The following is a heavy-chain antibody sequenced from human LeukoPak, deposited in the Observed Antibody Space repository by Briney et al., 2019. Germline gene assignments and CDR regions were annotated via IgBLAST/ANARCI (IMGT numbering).Heavy chain of an antibody. V-gene: IGHV1-69*06. J-gene: IGHJ6*03. Sequence: SVKVSCKASGDTFSSYAISWVRQAPGQGLECMGGIIPMFGTTHYAEKFQGRLTITADKSTSTVYMELSSLTSEDTALYYCARGKPYGSGSYYKGFYFYYYMDVWGKGTTVTVSS. CDR3: ARGKPYGSGSYYKGFYFYYYMDV. CDR2: IIPMFGTT. D-gene: IGHD3-10*01. CDR1: GDTFSSYA.